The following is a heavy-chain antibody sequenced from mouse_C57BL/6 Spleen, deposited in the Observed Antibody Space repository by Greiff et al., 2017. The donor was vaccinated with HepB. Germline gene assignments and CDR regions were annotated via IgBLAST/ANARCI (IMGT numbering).Heavy chain of an antibody. D-gene: IGHD2-3*01. Sequence: EVKLVESGAELVRPGASVKLSCTASGFNIKDDYMHWVKQRPEQGLEWIGWIDPENGDTEYASKFQGKATITADTSSNTAYLQLSSLTSEDTAVYYCTPDGYYVGYWGQGTTLTVSS. J-gene: IGHJ2*01. CDR3: TPDGYYVGY. CDR2: IDPENGDT. V-gene: IGHV14-4*01. CDR1: GFNIKDDY.